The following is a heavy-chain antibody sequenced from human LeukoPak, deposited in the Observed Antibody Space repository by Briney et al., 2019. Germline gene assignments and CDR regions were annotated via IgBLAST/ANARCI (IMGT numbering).Heavy chain of an antibody. Sequence: ASVKVSCKASGYTFTSYYMHWVRQAPGQGLEWMGIINPSGGSTRYAQKFQGRVTMTGDTSTSTVYMELSSLRSEDTAVYYCARAPSTTDILTGYYIYWFDPWGQGTLVTVSS. V-gene: IGHV1-46*01. J-gene: IGHJ5*02. CDR1: GYTFTSYY. CDR2: INPSGGST. CDR3: ARAPSTTDILTGYYIYWFDP. D-gene: IGHD3-9*01.